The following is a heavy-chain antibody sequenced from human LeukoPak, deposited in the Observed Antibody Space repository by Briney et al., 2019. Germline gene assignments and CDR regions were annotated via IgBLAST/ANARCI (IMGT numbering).Heavy chain of an antibody. D-gene: IGHD1-26*01. CDR2: IDYSGRT. J-gene: IGHJ4*02. CDR3: ASNIPTPTTSPPLGY. V-gene: IGHV4-59*08. CDR1: GGSTNYYY. Sequence: SETLSLTCTVSGGSTNYYYWSWIRQPPGKGLEWIGYIDYSGRTKYNPSLKSRVTISVDTSKNQFSLKLSSVTAADTAVYYCASNIPTPTTSPPLGYWGQGTLVTVSS.